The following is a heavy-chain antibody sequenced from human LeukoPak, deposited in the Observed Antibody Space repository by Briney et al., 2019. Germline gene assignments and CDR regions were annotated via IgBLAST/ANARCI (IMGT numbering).Heavy chain of an antibody. Sequence: GGSLRLSCVVSGVNFSGSSMSWVRQAPGKGLEWVSIIGGGDGAKFYADSVKGRFTISRDNSKNTLYLQMNSRRAEDTGVYYCAMTFNGASVTRLFDFWGQGTLVTVSS. CDR2: IGGGDGAK. D-gene: IGHD2-8*01. J-gene: IGHJ4*02. CDR3: AMTFNGASVTRLFDF. V-gene: IGHV3-23*01. CDR1: GVNFSGSS.